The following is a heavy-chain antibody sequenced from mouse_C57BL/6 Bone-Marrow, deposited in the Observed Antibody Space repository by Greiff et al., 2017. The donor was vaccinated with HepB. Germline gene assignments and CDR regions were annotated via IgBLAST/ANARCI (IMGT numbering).Heavy chain of an antibody. D-gene: IGHD1-1*01. J-gene: IGHJ1*03. CDR1: GYTFTDYY. CDR3: ARSSLHYYGSRGWYFDV. V-gene: IGHV1-76*01. CDR2: IYPGSGNT. Sequence: QVQLQQSGAELVRPGASVKLSCKASGYTFTDYYINWVKQRPGQGLEWIARIYPGSGNTYYNEKFKGKATLTAEKSSSTAYMQLSSLTSEDSAVYFCARSSLHYYGSRGWYFDVWGTGTTVTVSS.